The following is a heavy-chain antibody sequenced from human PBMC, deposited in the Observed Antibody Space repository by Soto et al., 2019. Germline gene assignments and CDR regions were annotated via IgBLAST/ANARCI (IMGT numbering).Heavy chain of an antibody. V-gene: IGHV4-39*01. CDR1: GGSISSSSYY. CDR2: IYYSGNT. D-gene: IGHD1-26*01. J-gene: IGHJ4*02. CDR3: ARHSWSYPQRNFDY. Sequence: QVQLQESGPGLVKPSETLSLTCTVSGGSISSSSYYWGWIRQPPGKGLEWIGSIYYSGNTYYNPSLKSRLTISVDTSKNQFSLRLSSVTAADTAVYYCARHSWSYPQRNFDYWGQGTLVTVSS.